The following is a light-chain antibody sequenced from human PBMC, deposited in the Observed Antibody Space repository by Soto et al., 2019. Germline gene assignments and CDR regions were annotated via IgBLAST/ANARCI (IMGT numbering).Light chain of an antibody. J-gene: IGKJ4*01. V-gene: IGKV3-15*01. Sequence: EIVMTQSPATLSVSPGERATHSCRASQSVSSNLAWYQQKPSQAPRLLIYGASTRATGIPARFSGSGSGTDFTFTFSSLQSEDFAVYYCKQYNNGPPTFGGGTKLDIK. CDR2: GAS. CDR3: KQYNNGPPT. CDR1: QSVSSN.